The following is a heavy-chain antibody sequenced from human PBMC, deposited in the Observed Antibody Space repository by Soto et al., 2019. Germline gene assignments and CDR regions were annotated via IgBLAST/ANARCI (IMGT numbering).Heavy chain of an antibody. D-gene: IGHD6-19*01. CDR3: ARGRGRYSSGWSWFDP. J-gene: IGHJ5*02. CDR2: IFQSGST. V-gene: IGHV4-4*02. Sequence: QVQLQESGPGLVEPSGTLSLTCGVSGGTIRSPDWWTWVRQPPGKGLEWIGEIFQSGSTNYTPCLESRVTISVDKAKDQFALTLTSVTAADTAVYFCARGRGRYSSGWSWFDPWGQGILVTVSS. CDR1: GGTIRSPDW.